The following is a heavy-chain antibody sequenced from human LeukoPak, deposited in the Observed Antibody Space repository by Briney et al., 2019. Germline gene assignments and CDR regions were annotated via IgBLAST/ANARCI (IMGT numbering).Heavy chain of an antibody. Sequence: GGSLRLSCAASGFSVGSNCMSWVRQAPGKGLEWVSDIYSDGTTYYADSVKGRFTVSRDNAKNTLYLQMNSLRAEDTAVYYCARARSYDYVWGSYPDYWGQGTLVTVSS. CDR2: IYSDGTT. J-gene: IGHJ4*02. CDR3: ARARSYDYVWGSYPDY. D-gene: IGHD3-16*02. CDR1: GFSVGSNC. V-gene: IGHV3-53*01.